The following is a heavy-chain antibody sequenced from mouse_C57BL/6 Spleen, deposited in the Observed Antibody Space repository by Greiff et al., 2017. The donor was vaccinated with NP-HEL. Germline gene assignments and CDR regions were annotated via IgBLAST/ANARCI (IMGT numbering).Heavy chain of an antibody. CDR2: IRNKANNHAT. CDR1: GFTFSDAW. CDR3: TRPTVVAHWYFDV. J-gene: IGHJ1*03. V-gene: IGHV6-6*01. D-gene: IGHD1-1*01. Sequence: EVNVVESGGGLVQPGGSMKLSCAASGFTFSDAWMDWVRQSPEKGLEWVAEIRNKANNHATYYAESVKGRFTISRDDSKSSVYLQMNSLRAEDTCIYYCTRPTVVAHWYFDVWGTGTTVTVSS.